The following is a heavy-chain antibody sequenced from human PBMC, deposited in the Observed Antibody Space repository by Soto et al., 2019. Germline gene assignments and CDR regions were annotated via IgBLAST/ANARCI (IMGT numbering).Heavy chain of an antibody. D-gene: IGHD2-8*01. J-gene: IGHJ6*02. V-gene: IGHV3-53*04. CDR3: ARGGKYCTNGVCSFYGMDV. CDR1: GFTVSSNY. Sequence: GGSLRLSCAASGFTVSSNYMSWVRQAPGKGLEWVSVIYSGGSTYYADSVKGRFTISRHNSKNTLYLQMNSLRAEDTAVYYCARGGKYCTNGVCSFYGMDVWGQGTTVTVSS. CDR2: IYSGGST.